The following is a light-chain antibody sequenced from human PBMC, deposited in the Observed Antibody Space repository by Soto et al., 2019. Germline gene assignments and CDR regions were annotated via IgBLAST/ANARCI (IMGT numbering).Light chain of an antibody. Sequence: EIVLTQSPATLSLSPGERATLSCRASQSVSGYLAWYQQKPGQAPRLLMYDASNRATGIPARFSGSGSGTGFTLTISSLEPEDCAVYYCQQRSNWPSTFGGGTKVEIK. J-gene: IGKJ4*01. CDR2: DAS. V-gene: IGKV3-11*01. CDR3: QQRSNWPST. CDR1: QSVSGY.